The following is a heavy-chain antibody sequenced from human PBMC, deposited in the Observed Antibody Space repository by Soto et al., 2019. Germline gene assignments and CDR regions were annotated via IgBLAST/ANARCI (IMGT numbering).Heavy chain of an antibody. CDR3: ARSVSVRYQLHKRGMDF. V-gene: IGHV1-69*01. Sequence: QVQLVQFGAEVKKPGSSVKVSCKASGGTFSSYAISWVRQAPGQGLEWMGGIITIFATANYAQKFQGRVMITVDESTSTAYMELSSLRSEDTAVYYCARSVSVRYQLHKRGMDFWGQGTTVTVSS. CDR2: IITIFATA. CDR1: GGTFSSYA. J-gene: IGHJ6*02. D-gene: IGHD2-2*01.